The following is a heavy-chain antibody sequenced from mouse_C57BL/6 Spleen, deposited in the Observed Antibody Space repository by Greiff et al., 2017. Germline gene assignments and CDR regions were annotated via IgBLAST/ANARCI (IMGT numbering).Heavy chain of an antibody. Sequence: EVQGVESGGGLVQPKGSLKLSCAASGFTFNTYAMHWVRQAPGKGLEWVARIRSKSSNYATYYADSVKDRFTISRDDSQSMLYLQMNNLKTEDTAMYYCVRDHGHYYGSSYVGYFDVWGTGTTVTVSS. V-gene: IGHV10-3*01. CDR2: IRSKSSNYAT. J-gene: IGHJ1*03. CDR1: GFTFNTYA. D-gene: IGHD1-1*01. CDR3: VRDHGHYYGSSYVGYFDV.